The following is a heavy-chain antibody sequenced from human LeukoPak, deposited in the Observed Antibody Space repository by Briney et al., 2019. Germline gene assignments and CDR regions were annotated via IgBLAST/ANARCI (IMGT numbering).Heavy chain of an antibody. D-gene: IGHD2-8*01. V-gene: IGHV1-2*02. J-gene: IGHJ5*02. CDR3: ARDRDVSASNWFDP. Sequence: GASVKVSCKASGHTFTGYYMHWVRQAPGQGLEWMGWINPNSGGTNYAQKFQGRVTMTRDTSISTAYMELSRLRSDDTAVYYCARDRDVSASNWFDPWGQGTLVTVSS. CDR2: INPNSGGT. CDR1: GHTFTGYY.